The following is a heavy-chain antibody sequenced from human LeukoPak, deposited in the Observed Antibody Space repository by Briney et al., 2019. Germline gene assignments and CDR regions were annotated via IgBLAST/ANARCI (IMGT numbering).Heavy chain of an antibody. V-gene: IGHV1-46*01. CDR3: SREQGGGTFEY. CDR1: GYTFTNYY. CDR2: SNPSGAGT. J-gene: IGHJ4*02. D-gene: IGHD3-16*01. Sequence: EASVKVSCKASGYTFTNYYMHWVRQAPGQGLEWMGVSNPSGAGTNYAQKFRGRVTMTSDTSTSTVYMVFSNQESEDTAVYYCSREQGGGTFEYWGQGTLVTVSS.